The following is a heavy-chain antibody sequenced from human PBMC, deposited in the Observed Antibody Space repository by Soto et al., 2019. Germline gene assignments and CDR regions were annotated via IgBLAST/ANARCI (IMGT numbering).Heavy chain of an antibody. V-gene: IGHV3-23*01. Sequence: EVQLLESGGGLVQPGGSLRLSCAASGFTFSSYAMSWVRQAPGKGLEWVSAISGSGGSTYYADSVKGRFTISRDNSKNTLYLQMNSLVAEDTAVNYWAKVARGDVVVVAATLRYWGQGTLVTVSS. CDR2: ISGSGGST. J-gene: IGHJ4*02. CDR3: AKVARGDVVVVAATLRY. D-gene: IGHD2-15*01. CDR1: GFTFSSYA.